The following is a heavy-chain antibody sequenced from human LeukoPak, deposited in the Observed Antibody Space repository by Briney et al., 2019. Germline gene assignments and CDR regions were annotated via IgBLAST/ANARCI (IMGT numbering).Heavy chain of an antibody. D-gene: IGHD5-18*01. CDR3: ARGGGYSDGPEYFQQ. CDR2: VSSTSSFI. V-gene: IGHV3-21*01. CDR1: GFTLSSYS. Sequence: GGSLRLSCAASGFTLSSYSINWVRQAPGKGLEWVSCVSSTSSFIYYADSVKGRFTIPRDNAKNSLYLQMNSLRAEDTAVYYCARGGGYSDGPEYFQQWGQGTLVTVPS. J-gene: IGHJ1*01.